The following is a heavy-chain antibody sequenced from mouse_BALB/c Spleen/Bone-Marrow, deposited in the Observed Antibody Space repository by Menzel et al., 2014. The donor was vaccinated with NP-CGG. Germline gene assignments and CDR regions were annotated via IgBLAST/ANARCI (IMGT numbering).Heavy chain of an antibody. V-gene: IGHV1-4*01. Sequence: VQLQQSGAELARPGASVKMSCRASGYTFTTYMIHWVRQRPGQGLEWIGYINPTSGYTNYNQKFKDEATLTADKSSSTAYMQLSSLTSEDSAVYYCARRDDGYVYFDYWGQGTTLTVSS. CDR1: GYTFTTYM. J-gene: IGHJ2*01. CDR2: INPTSGYT. D-gene: IGHD2-3*01. CDR3: ARRDDGYVYFDY.